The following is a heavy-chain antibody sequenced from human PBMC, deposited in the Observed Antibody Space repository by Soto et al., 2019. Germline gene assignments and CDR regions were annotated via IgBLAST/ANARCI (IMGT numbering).Heavy chain of an antibody. CDR3: AHDSSGWYGFDY. D-gene: IGHD6-19*01. V-gene: IGHV2-5*01. CDR2: IYWYDDK. J-gene: IGHJ4*02. Sequence: QITLKESGPTLVKPTQTLTLTCTFSGFSLSTSGVGVGWIRQPPGKALEWLALIYWYDDKRYSPSLKSRLTITKDTSKNQVVLTLTNMDPVDTAPYYCAHDSSGWYGFDYWGQGTLVTVSS. CDR1: GFSLSTSGVG.